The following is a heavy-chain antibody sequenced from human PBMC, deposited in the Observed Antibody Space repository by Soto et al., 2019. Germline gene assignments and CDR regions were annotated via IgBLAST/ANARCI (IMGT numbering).Heavy chain of an antibody. CDR1: GGSISSGGYY. D-gene: IGHD6-19*01. CDR3: ARDPGIAVAYFDY. J-gene: IGHJ4*02. V-gene: IGHV4-31*03. Sequence: SSETLSLTCTVSGGSISSGGYYWSWIRQHPGKGLEWIGYIYYSGSTYYNPSLKSRVTISVDTSKNQFSLKLSSVTAADTAVYYCARDPGIAVAYFDYWGQGILVTVSS. CDR2: IYYSGST.